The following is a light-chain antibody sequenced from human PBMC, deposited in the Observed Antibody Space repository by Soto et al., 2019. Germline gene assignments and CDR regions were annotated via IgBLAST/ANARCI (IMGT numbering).Light chain of an antibody. J-gene: IGKJ1*01. Sequence: EIVLTQSPATLSLPLGERSTLSFSAIQSVSSYLAWYQQKPGQAPRLLIYDASNRATGIPARFSGSGSGTDFTLTISSLEPEDFATYYCQQSYSSPRTFGQGTKVDIK. CDR3: QQSYSSPRT. CDR1: QSVSSY. V-gene: IGKV3-11*01. CDR2: DAS.